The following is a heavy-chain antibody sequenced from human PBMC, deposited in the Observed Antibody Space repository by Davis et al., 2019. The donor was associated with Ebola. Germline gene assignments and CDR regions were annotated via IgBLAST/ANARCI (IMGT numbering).Heavy chain of an antibody. CDR1: GFTFSSYA. Sequence: GESLKISCAASGFTFSSYAMHWVRQAPGKGLEWVAVISSDASNKYYADSVKGRFTISRDNSKNTLYLQMNSLRAEDTAVYYCARVSGAFDYWGQGTLVTVSS. D-gene: IGHD3-10*02. CDR2: ISSDASNK. V-gene: IGHV3-30-3*01. CDR3: ARVSGAFDY. J-gene: IGHJ4*02.